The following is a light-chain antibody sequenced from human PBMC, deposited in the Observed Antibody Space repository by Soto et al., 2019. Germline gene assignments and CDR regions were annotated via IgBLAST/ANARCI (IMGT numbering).Light chain of an antibody. CDR3: QQYGSWT. J-gene: IGKJ1*01. Sequence: EIVLTQSPGTLSVSPGGRATLSCRASQTISSNYLAWYQQKPGQAPSLLIYGTSSRATGIPDRFSGSGSGTDFTFTIRGQEPEDSAIYYCQQYGSWTFGQGTKVEIK. CDR2: GTS. V-gene: IGKV3-20*01. CDR1: QTISSNY.